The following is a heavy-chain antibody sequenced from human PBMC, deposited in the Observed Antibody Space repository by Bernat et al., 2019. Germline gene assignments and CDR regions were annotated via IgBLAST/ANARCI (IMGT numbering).Heavy chain of an antibody. CDR2: ISGDGST. V-gene: IGHV3-43*02. CDR1: GFAFEEYA. CDR3: TKDRYCTSARCPTDY. Sequence: EVQLEESGGGVVQPGGSLRLSCAASGFAFEEYAVHWVRQAPGKGLEWVSVISGDGSTLYADSVKGRFTISKDNSKNSLYLQMNSLRTEDTAFYFCTKDRYCTSARCPTDYWGQGTLVTVSS. D-gene: IGHD2-2*01. J-gene: IGHJ4*02.